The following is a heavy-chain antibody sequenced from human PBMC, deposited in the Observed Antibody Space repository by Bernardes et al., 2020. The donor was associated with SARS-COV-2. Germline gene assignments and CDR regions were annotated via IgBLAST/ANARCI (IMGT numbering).Heavy chain of an antibody. CDR1: GFTFGDYA. J-gene: IGHJ6*02. CDR3: ARDTAIPAADRLKFYYAMDV. V-gene: IGHV3-49*03. Sequence: GGSLRLSCTASGFTFGDYAMSWFRQAPGKGLEWVGFIRSKAYGGTTEYAASVKGRFTISRDDSKSIAYLQMNSLKTEDTAVYYCARDTAIPAADRLKFYYAMDVWGQGTTVTVSS. D-gene: IGHD2-2*01. CDR2: IRSKAYGGTT.